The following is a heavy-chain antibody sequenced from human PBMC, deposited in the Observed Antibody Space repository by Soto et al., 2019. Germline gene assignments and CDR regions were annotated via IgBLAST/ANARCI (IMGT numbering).Heavy chain of an antibody. CDR2: IDSSGST. J-gene: IGHJ4*02. CDR3: YSLYLY. CDR1: GDSISNGDYY. V-gene: IGHV4-30-4*01. D-gene: IGHD4-4*01. Sequence: PSETLSLTCTVSGDSISNGDYYWSWIRQPPGRGLEWIGYIDSSGSTYYNPSLKSRLTMSVDMSKNQFSLRLTSVTAADTAVYYFYSLYLYWRQGRMVTVSS.